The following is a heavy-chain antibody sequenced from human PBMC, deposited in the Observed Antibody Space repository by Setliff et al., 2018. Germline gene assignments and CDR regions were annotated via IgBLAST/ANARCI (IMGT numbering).Heavy chain of an antibody. J-gene: IGHJ4*02. V-gene: IGHV4-59*01. CDR1: GGSISNYY. CDR2: IYYSGSI. Sequence: SETLSLTCTASGGSISNYYWSWLRQSPGKTLEWIAYIYYSGSINYNPSFKSRVTMAVDTSRNQSSLKLSSVTAADTAVFYCARGDYQRSFDHWGPGTLVTVSS. CDR3: ARGDYQRSFDH. D-gene: IGHD4-17*01.